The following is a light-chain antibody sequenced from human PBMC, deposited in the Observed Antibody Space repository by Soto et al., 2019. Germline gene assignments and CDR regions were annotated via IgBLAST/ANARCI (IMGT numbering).Light chain of an antibody. CDR2: WAS. V-gene: IGKV4-1*01. CDR3: QQYYTIPPT. Sequence: DIVMTQSPDSLAVSLGERATINCKSSQSVLHSSNNKNYLAWYQQKPGQPPKLLISWASTRESGVPDRFSASGSGTDFTLTISSLQAEAVAVYYCQQYYTIPPTFGQGTKVELK. CDR1: QSVLHSSNNKNY. J-gene: IGKJ1*01.